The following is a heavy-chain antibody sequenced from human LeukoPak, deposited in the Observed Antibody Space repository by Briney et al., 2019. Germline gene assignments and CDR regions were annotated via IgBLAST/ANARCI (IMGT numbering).Heavy chain of an antibody. Sequence: SETLSLTCTVSGGSVSSSSHYWVWIRQLPGKGLEWIGSIYYSGSTYYNPSLKGRVTISVDTSKSQFSLKLTSVTAADTAVYYCARDYYHSSGHYFADYWGQGTLVTVSS. CDR1: GGSVSSSSHY. CDR2: IYYSGST. CDR3: ARDYYHSSGHYFADY. V-gene: IGHV4-39*02. D-gene: IGHD3-22*01. J-gene: IGHJ4*02.